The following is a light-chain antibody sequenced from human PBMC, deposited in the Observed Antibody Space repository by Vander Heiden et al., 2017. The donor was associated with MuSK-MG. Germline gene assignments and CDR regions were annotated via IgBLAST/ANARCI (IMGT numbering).Light chain of an antibody. V-gene: IGKV3-15*01. CDR3: QQYKNWPPIT. Sequence: EILMTQSPATLSVSPGERATLSCRASQSVSSHLAWYQQKPGQTPRLLIYDASTRDTGIPARFSGSGSGTEFTLTISSRQSEDFGVYFCQQYKNWPPITFGGGTKVEIK. CDR2: DAS. J-gene: IGKJ4*01. CDR1: QSVSSH.